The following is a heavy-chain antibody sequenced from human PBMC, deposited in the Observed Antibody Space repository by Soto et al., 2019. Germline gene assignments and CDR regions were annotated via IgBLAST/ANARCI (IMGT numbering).Heavy chain of an antibody. CDR2: ISGSGGST. V-gene: IGHV3-23*04. D-gene: IGHD3-10*01. J-gene: IGHJ6*02. Sequence: VQLVESGGGVVQPGRSLRLSCAASGFTFSSYAMHWVRQAPGKGLEWVSAISGSGGSTYYADSVKGRFTISRDNSKNTLYLQMNSLRAEDTAVYYCARTRGYYYYGMDVWGQGTTVTVSS. CDR3: ARTRGYYYYGMDV. CDR1: GFTFSSYA.